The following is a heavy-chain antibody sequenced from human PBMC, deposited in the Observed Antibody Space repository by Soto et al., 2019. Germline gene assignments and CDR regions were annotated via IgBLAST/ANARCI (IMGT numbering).Heavy chain of an antibody. CDR3: AGDSRYSCSWYAVRYYYYYMDV. Sequence: GGSLRLSCAASGFTFSSYGMHWVRQAPGKGLEWVAVIWYDGSTKYYADSVKGRFTISSDNSKNTRYLQMNSLRAEETAVYYCAGDSRYSCSWYAVRYYYYYMDVWGKGTTVTVSS. CDR1: GFTFSSYG. J-gene: IGHJ6*03. CDR2: IWYDGSTK. D-gene: IGHD6-13*01. V-gene: IGHV3-33*01.